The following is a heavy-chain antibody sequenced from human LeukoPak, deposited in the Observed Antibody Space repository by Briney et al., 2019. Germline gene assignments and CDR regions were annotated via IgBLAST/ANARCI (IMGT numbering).Heavy chain of an antibody. Sequence: PSETLSLTCTVSGGSISSYYWSWIRQPPGKGLEWIGYIYYSGSTNYNPSLKGRVTISVDTSKNQFSLKLSSVTAADTAVYYCARDIGSSGLDNWFDPWGQGTLVTVSS. J-gene: IGHJ5*02. CDR3: ARDIGSSGLDNWFDP. D-gene: IGHD3-22*01. V-gene: IGHV4-59*01. CDR2: IYYSGST. CDR1: GGSISSYY.